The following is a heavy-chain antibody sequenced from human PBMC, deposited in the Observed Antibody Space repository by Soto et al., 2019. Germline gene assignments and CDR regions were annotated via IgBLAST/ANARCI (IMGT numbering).Heavy chain of an antibody. Sequence: SETLSLTCTVSGGSISSGDYYWSWIRQPPGKGLEWIGYIYYSGSTYYNPSLKSRVTISVDTSKNQFSLKLSSVTAADTAVYYCARVDDTAMAPVGYWGQGTLVTVSS. V-gene: IGHV4-30-4*01. CDR2: IYYSGST. CDR1: GGSISSGDYY. D-gene: IGHD5-18*01. J-gene: IGHJ4*02. CDR3: ARVDDTAMAPVGY.